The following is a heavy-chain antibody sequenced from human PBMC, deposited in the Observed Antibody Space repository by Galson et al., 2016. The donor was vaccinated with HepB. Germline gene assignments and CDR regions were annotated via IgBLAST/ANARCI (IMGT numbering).Heavy chain of an antibody. Sequence: AWVANIKQDGSEEYYLDSVKGRFTISRDNAKNSLSLQMNSLRAEDTAVYYCARQGAYDDGDYGGDYYYGMDVWGQGTTVTVSS. V-gene: IGHV3-7*01. D-gene: IGHD4-17*01. CDR2: IKQDGSEE. J-gene: IGHJ6*02. CDR3: ARQGAYDDGDYGGDYYYGMDV.